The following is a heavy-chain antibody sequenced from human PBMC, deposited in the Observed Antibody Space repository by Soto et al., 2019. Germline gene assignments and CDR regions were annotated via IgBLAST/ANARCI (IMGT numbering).Heavy chain of an antibody. CDR1: GDIVSSNSAA. Sequence: PSQTLSLTCVLSGDIVSSNSAAWNWIRQSPSRGLEWLGRTYYRSKWYNDYAVSVKSRITINPGTSKNQFSLQLNSVTPEDTAVYYCARDRHYYGSGSYYLDYFDYWGQGTLVTVSS. J-gene: IGHJ4*02. CDR3: ARDRHYYGSGSYYLDYFDY. CDR2: TYYRSKWYN. D-gene: IGHD3-10*01. V-gene: IGHV6-1*01.